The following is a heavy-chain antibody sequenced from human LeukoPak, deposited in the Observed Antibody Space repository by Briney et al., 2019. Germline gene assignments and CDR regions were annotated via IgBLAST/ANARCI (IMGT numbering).Heavy chain of an antibody. J-gene: IGHJ4*02. Sequence: GASVTVSFKASGGTFIIYAISWVRQAPGQGPEWMGRIIPILGIANYAQKFQGRVTITADKSTSTAYMELSSLRSQDTAVYYCARMGKLSLSHYDYWGQGTLVTVSS. V-gene: IGHV1-69*04. CDR2: IIPILGIA. D-gene: IGHD3-16*02. CDR1: GGTFIIYA. CDR3: ARMGKLSLSHYDY.